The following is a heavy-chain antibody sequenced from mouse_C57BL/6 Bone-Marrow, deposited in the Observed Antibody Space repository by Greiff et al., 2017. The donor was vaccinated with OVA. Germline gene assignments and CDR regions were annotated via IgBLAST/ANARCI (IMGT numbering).Heavy chain of an antibody. CDR2: IDPSDGYT. J-gene: IGHJ3*01. CDR3: AGWEFAY. V-gene: IGHV1-50*01. D-gene: IGHD4-1*01. CDR1: GYTFTSYW. Sequence: QVQLQQPGAELVKPGASVKLSCKASGYTFTSYWIQWVKQRPGQGLEWIGEIDPSDGYTNYNQKLQGKATVTVYTSSSTANMQLSSLTSEDSAVYYCAGWEFAYWGQGTLVTVSA.